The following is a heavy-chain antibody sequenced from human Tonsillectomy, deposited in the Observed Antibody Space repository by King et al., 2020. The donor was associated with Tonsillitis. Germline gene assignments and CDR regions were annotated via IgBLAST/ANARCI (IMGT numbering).Heavy chain of an antibody. V-gene: IGHV4-4*07. CDR3: ARDYSAMYYDY. Sequence: VQLQESGPGLVKPSETLSLTCSVSGNSISSYYWSWIRQPAGKGLEWIGRIHVTENTNYNPSLKSRVTMSVDTSKNQFSLNLGSVTAADTAVYYCARDYSAMYYDYWGQGILVTVSS. J-gene: IGHJ4*02. CDR1: GNSISSYY. D-gene: IGHD1-26*01. CDR2: IHVTENT.